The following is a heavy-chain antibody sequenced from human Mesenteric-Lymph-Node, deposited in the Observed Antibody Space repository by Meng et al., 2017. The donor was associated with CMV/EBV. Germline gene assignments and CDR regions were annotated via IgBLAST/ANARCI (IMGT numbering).Heavy chain of an antibody. D-gene: IGHD6-13*01. J-gene: IGHJ4*02. V-gene: IGHV2-5*02. CDR2: IYWDDDK. CDR3: AHSSGIAAAGPFYFDY. Sequence: QITLKESVPTLVKPTQTLTLTCTVSGFSLRTSGVGVGWIRQPPGKALEWLALIYWDDDKRYSPSLKSRLTITKDTSKNQVVLTMTNMDPVDTATYYCAHSSGIAAAGPFYFDYWGQGTLVTVSS. CDR1: GFSLRTSGVG.